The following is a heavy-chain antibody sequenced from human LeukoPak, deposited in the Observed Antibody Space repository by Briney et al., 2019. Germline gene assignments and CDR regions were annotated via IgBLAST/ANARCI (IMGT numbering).Heavy chain of an antibody. CDR3: ARGPTHYYYYGMDV. J-gene: IGHJ6*02. Sequence: PGGSLRLSCAASGFTFSSYSMNWVRQAPGKGLEWVSSISSSSSYIYHADSVKGRFTISRDNAKNSLYLQMNSLRAEDTAVYYCARGPTHYYYYGMDVWGQGTTVTVSS. CDR1: GFTFSSYS. CDR2: ISSSSSYI. V-gene: IGHV3-21*01.